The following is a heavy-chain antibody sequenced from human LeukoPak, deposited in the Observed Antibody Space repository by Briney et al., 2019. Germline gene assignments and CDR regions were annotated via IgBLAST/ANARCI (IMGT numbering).Heavy chain of an antibody. CDR2: ISSSSIYT. D-gene: IGHD3-3*01. CDR1: GFALSDYY. Sequence: GGSLRLSCAASGFALSDYYMSWIRQAPGKGLEWVSYISSSSIYTNYADSVKGRFTISRDNAKNSLYLQMNSLRAEDTAVYYCARDRECYFDSWGQGTLVTVSS. CDR3: ARDRECYFDS. V-gene: IGHV3-11*06. J-gene: IGHJ4*02.